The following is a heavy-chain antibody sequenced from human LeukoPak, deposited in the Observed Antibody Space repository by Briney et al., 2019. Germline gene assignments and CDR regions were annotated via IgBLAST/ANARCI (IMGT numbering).Heavy chain of an antibody. CDR2: ISSSSSYI. CDR1: GFTFSSCS. CDR3: VREFQDGSGWLFDY. V-gene: IGHV3-21*01. D-gene: IGHD6-19*01. Sequence: GGSLRLSCAASGFTFSSCSMNWVRQAPGKGLEWVSSISSSSSYIYYADSVKGRFTISRDNAKNSLYLQMNSPRAEDTAVYYCVREFQDGSGWLFDYWGQGTLVTVSS. J-gene: IGHJ4*02.